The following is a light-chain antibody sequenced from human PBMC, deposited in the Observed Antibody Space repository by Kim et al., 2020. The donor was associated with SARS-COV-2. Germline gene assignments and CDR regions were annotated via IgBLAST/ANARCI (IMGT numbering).Light chain of an antibody. CDR3: QQYYSTPPS. V-gene: IGKV4-1*01. CDR2: CAS. J-gene: IGKJ2*03. Sequence: RAPLNCKSSQTVLYNSNNKNYLAWYQQKPGQAPKLLIYCASIRESGVSDRFSSSGSETDFTLTISSLQAEDVAVYYCQQYYSTPPSFGQGTKLEI. CDR1: QTVLYNSNNKNY.